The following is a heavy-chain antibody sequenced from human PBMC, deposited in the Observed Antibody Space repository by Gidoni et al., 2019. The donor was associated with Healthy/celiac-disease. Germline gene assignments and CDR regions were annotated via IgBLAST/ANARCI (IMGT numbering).Heavy chain of an antibody. D-gene: IGHD1-26*01. CDR2: ISPAGGSP. J-gene: IGHJ3*01. CDR3: TRDGKFRTDGFDV. V-gene: IGHV3-23*01. CDR1: GFTFSNLA. Sequence: EVQLLESGGGSVQPGGSLSLSCAVSGFTFSNLAMNWVRQAPGQGLAWVSAISPAGGSPYYADSVKGRFTISRDNSKNTLFLEMNNLRAEDTAVYYCTRDGKFRTDGFDVWGPGSMVTVSS.